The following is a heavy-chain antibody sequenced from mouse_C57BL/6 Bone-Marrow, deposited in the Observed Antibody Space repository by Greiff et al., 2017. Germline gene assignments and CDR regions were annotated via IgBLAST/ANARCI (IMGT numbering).Heavy chain of an antibody. CDR1: GYTFTSYW. J-gene: IGHJ3*01. V-gene: IGHV1-69*01. CDR2: IDPSDSYT. Sequence: VQLQQSGAELVMPGASVKLSCKASGYTFTSYWMHWVKQRPGQGLEWIGEIDPSDSYTNYNQKFKGKSTLTVDKSSSTAYMQLSSLTSEDSAVFYCAKGGVLRWGFAYWGQGTLVTVSA. D-gene: IGHD1-1*01. CDR3: AKGGVLRWGFAY.